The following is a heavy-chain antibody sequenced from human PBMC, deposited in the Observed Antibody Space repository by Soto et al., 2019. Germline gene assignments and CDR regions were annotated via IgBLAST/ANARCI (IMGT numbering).Heavy chain of an antibody. CDR1: GGSFSGYY. V-gene: IGHV4-34*01. D-gene: IGHD2-15*01. CDR2: INHSGST. CDR3: ARSGSDIVVVVAATPYFQH. J-gene: IGHJ1*01. Sequence: SSETLSLTCAVYGGSFSGYYWSWIRQPPGKGLEWIGEINHSGSTNYNPSLKSRVTISVDTSKNQFSLKLSSVTAADTAVYYCARSGSDIVVVVAATPYFQHWGQGTLVTVSS.